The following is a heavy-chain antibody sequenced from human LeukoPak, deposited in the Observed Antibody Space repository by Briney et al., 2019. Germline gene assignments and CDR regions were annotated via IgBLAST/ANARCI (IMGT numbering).Heavy chain of an antibody. D-gene: IGHD3-22*01. CDR2: ISGSGGST. J-gene: IGHJ4*02. CDR1: GFTFSSYG. Sequence: GGSLRLSCAASGFTFSSYGMSWVRQAPGKGLEWVSAISGSGGSTYYADSVKGRSTISRDNSKNTLYLQMNSLRAEDTAVYYCARRAGDYSHPYDYWGQGTLVTVSS. V-gene: IGHV3-23*01. CDR3: ARRAGDYSHPYDY.